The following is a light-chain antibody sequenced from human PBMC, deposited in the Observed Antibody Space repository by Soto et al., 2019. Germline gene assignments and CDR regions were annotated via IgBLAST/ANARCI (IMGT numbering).Light chain of an antibody. CDR3: QSYDRSLSGSV. CDR2: RNY. CDR1: SSNIGSNH. Sequence: QSVLTQPPSASETPGQRVTISCSGSSSNIGSNHVYWYQHLPGTAPKLLIYRNYLRPSGVPDRFSASKSATSASLAISGLRSDDEADYYCQSYDRSLSGSVFGAGTKLTVL. V-gene: IGLV1-47*01. J-gene: IGLJ1*01.